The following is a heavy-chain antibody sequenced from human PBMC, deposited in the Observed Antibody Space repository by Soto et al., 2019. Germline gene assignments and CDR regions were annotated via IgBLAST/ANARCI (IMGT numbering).Heavy chain of an antibody. CDR2: MNPNTGNT. J-gene: IGHJ4*02. CDR3: ARDRTGKFPK. D-gene: IGHD1-1*01. Sequence: QVHLVQSGAEVKKPGASVTVSCKASGYTFTSYDINWGRQATGQGLEWMGWMNPNTGNTGYAQKFQGRVTMTRNTSIRTAYMELRSLRSEDTAVYYCARDRTGKFPKWGQGTLLTVSS. CDR1: GYTFTSYD. V-gene: IGHV1-8*01.